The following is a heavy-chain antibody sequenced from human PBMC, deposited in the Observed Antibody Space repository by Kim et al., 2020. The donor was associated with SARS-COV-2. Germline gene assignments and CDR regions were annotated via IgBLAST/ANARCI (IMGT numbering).Heavy chain of an antibody. D-gene: IGHD2-15*01. Sequence: NDRQEFQGRVTITADNTTSTAYMELSSLRSEDTAVYYCAREDPLGGWFDPWGQGTLVTVSS. CDR3: AREDPLGGWFDP. J-gene: IGHJ5*02. V-gene: IGHV1-69*04.